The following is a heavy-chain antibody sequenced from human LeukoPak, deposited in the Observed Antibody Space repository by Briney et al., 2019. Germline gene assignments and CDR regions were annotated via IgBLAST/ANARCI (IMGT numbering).Heavy chain of an antibody. Sequence: GGSLRLSCAASGFTFSSYWMSWVRQAPGKGLGWVANIKQDGGEKYYVDSVKGRFTISRDNAKNSLYLQMNSLRAEDTAVYYCARDPKSSSSWYGDWYFDYWGQGTLVTVSS. CDR3: ARDPKSSSSWYGDWYFDY. J-gene: IGHJ4*02. CDR1: GFTFSSYW. CDR2: IKQDGGEK. V-gene: IGHV3-7*01. D-gene: IGHD6-13*01.